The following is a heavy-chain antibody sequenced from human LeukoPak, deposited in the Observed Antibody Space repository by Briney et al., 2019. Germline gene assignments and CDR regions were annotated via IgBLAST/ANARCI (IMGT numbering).Heavy chain of an antibody. D-gene: IGHD3-10*01. J-gene: IGHJ5*02. CDR3: ARVYGSGSYYFNWFDP. CDR1: GFTFSSYS. V-gene: IGHV3-21*01. Sequence: GGSLRLSCAASGFTFSSYSMNWVRQAPGKGLEWVSSISSSSSYIYYADSVKGRFTISRDNSKNTLYLQMNSLRAEDTAVYYCARVYGSGSYYFNWFDPWGQGTLVTVSS. CDR2: ISSSSSYI.